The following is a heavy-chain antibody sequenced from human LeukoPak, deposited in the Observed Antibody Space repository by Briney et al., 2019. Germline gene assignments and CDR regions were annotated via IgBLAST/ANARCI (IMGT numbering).Heavy chain of an antibody. CDR1: GGSFSGYY. CDR2: INHSGST. V-gene: IGHV4-34*01. Sequence: SETLSLTCAVYGGSFSGYYWSWIRQPPGKGLEWIGEINHSGSTNYNPSLKSRVTISVDTSKNQFSLKLSSVTAADTAVYYCARGGVETPTVPATDYWGQGTPVTVSS. D-gene: IGHD5-24*01. CDR3: ARGGVETPTVPATDY. J-gene: IGHJ4*02.